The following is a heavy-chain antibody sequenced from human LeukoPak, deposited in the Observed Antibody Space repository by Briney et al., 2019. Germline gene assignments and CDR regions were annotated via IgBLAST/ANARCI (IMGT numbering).Heavy chain of an antibody. CDR1: GGSISSSSYY. Sequence: SETPSLTCTVSGGSISSSSYYWGWVRQPPGKGLEWIGSIYYSGSTYYNPSLKSRVTISVDTSKNQFSLKLSSVTAADTAVYYCAITYYDILTGYHFDYWGQGTLVTVSS. D-gene: IGHD3-9*01. J-gene: IGHJ4*02. V-gene: IGHV4-39*05. CDR3: AITYYDILTGYHFDY. CDR2: IYYSGST.